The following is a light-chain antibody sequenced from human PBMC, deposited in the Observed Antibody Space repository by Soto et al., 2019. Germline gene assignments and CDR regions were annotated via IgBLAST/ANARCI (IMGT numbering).Light chain of an antibody. CDR2: GAS. V-gene: IGKV3-15*01. J-gene: IGKJ1*01. CDR3: QHYTDLPLT. Sequence: EKVMTQSPATLSVSPGERVTLSCRASQSVVTNLAWYQQKPGQAPRLLISGASTRATGIPDRFIGSGSGTEFTLTITSPPSEDFAVYYCQHYTDLPLTFGQGTKEEIK. CDR1: QSVVTN.